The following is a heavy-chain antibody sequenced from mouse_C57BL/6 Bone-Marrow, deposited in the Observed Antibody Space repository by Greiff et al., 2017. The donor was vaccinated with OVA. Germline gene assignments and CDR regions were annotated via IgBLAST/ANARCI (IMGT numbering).Heavy chain of an antibody. J-gene: IGHJ3*01. CDR1: GYTFTDYY. V-gene: IGHV1-76*01. CDR2: IYPGSGNT. CDR3: ARWDSTFAY. D-gene: IGHD2-5*01. Sequence: VQLQQSGAELVRPGASVKLSCKASGYTFTDYYINWVKQRPGPGLEWIARIYPGSGNTYYNEKFKGKATLTAEKSSSTAYMQLSSLTSEDSAVYFCARWDSTFAYWGQGTLVTVSA.